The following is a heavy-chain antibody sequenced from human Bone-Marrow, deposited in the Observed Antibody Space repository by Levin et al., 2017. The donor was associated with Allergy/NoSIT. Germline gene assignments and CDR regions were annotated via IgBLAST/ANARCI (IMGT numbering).Heavy chain of an antibody. Sequence: GGSLRLSCTASGSTFSDHYIDWVRQAPGMGLEWVGRTGNKANSYTTEYAASVKGRFTISRDDSKNSVYLQMNTLRVEDTAVYHCTRGHSSVSIYAFDIWGQGTMVTVSS. D-gene: IGHD3-3*02. J-gene: IGHJ3*02. CDR1: GSTFSDHY. CDR3: TRGHSSVSIYAFDI. CDR2: TGNKANSYTT. V-gene: IGHV3-72*01.